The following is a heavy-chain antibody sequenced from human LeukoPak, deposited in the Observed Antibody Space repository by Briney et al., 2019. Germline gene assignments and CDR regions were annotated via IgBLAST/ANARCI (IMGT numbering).Heavy chain of an antibody. J-gene: IGHJ3*02. CDR1: GGSISSSSYY. CDR3: ARRRYCSSTSCPGGAFDI. V-gene: IGHV4-39*01. D-gene: IGHD2-2*01. Sequence: SETLSLTCTVSGGSISSSSYYWGWIRQPPGKGLEWIGSIYYSGSTYYNPSLKSRVTISVDTSKNQFSLKLSSVTAADTAGYYCARRRYCSSTSCPGGAFDIWGQGTMVTVSS. CDR2: IYYSGST.